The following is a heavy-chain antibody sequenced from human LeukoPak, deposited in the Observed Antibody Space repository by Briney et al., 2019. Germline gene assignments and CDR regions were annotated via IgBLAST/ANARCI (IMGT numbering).Heavy chain of an antibody. J-gene: IGHJ4*02. V-gene: IGHV4-39*07. CDR3: ARVMSPVYGSGSYYIPHFDY. D-gene: IGHD3-10*01. CDR2: IYYSGST. CDR1: GGSISSSSYC. Sequence: MASETLSLTCTVSGGSISSSSYCWGWIRQPPGKGLEWIGSIYYSGSTYYNPSLKSRVTISVDTYKNQFSLKLSSVTAADTAVYYCARVMSPVYGSGSYYIPHFDYWGQGTLVTVSS.